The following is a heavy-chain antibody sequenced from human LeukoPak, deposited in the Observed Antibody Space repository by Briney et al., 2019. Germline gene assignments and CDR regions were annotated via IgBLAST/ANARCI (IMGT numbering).Heavy chain of an antibody. V-gene: IGHV1-46*01. J-gene: IGHJ4*02. CDR1: GYTFTSYY. D-gene: IGHD3-22*01. CDR3: ARELINYYDSSGPSGY. CDR2: INPSGGST. Sequence: ASVKVSCKASGYTFTSYYMHWVRQAPGQGLEWMGIINPSGGSTSYAQKFQGRVTMTRDTSTSTVYMELSSLRSEDTAVYYCARELINYYDSSGPSGYWGQGTLVTVSS.